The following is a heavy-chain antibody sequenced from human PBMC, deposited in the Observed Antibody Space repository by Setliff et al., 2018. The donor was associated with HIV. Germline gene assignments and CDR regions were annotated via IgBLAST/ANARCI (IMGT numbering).Heavy chain of an antibody. Sequence: ASVKVSCKASGGTFSSYVISWVRQAPGQGLEWMGWISAYNGNTNYAQKLQGRVTMTTDTSTSTAYMELRSLRSDDTAVYYCARDIAAWGYFDYWGPGTLVTVSS. CDR3: ARDIAAWGYFDY. D-gene: IGHD6-6*01. CDR1: GGTFSSYV. V-gene: IGHV1-18*01. CDR2: ISAYNGNT. J-gene: IGHJ4*02.